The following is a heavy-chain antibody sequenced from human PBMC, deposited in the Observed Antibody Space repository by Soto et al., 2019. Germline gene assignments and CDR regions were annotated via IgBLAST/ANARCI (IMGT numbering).Heavy chain of an antibody. V-gene: IGHV3-23*01. D-gene: IGHD2-21*02. J-gene: IGHJ4*02. CDR2: ISGSGGST. CDR1: GFTFSSYA. Sequence: EVQLLESGGGLVQPGGSLRLSCAASGFTFSSYAMSWVRQAPGKGLEWVSAISGSGGSTYYADSVKGRFTISRDNSKNTLYLQMNSLRAEDTAVYYCAKDKILNRNSVVVTALDYWGQGTLVTVSS. CDR3: AKDKILNRNSVVVTALDY.